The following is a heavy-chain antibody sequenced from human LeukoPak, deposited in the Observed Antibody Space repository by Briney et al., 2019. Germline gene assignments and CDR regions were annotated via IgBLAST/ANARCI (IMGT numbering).Heavy chain of an antibody. CDR1: GFTFSSYS. CDR2: TSDDGINK. J-gene: IGHJ4*02. CDR3: ARSEASL. V-gene: IGHV3-30-3*01. Sequence: GGSLRLSCAASGFTFSSYSMPWVRQVPGKGLEWVAVTSDDGINKYYADSVKGRFTISRDNSKNTLYLQMNSLRAEDTAVYYCARSEASLWGQGTLVTVSS.